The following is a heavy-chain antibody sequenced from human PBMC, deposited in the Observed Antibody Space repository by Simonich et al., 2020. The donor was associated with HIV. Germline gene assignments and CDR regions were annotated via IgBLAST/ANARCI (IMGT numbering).Heavy chain of an antibody. CDR2: INHSGST. CDR3: ARHSASYDSSGRRYFDL. V-gene: IGHV4-34*01. Sequence: QVQLQQWGAGLLKPSETLSLTCAVYGGSFSGYYWSGIRQPPGKGLEWIGEINHSGSTNYHPSPKSRVTISLDTSKNQFSLKLSSVTAADTAVYYCARHSASYDSSGRRYFDLWGRGTLVTVFS. D-gene: IGHD3-22*01. J-gene: IGHJ2*01. CDR1: GGSFSGYY.